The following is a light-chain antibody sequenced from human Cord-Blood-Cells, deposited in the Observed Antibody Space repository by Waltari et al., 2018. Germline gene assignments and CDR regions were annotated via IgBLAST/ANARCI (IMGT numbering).Light chain of an antibody. CDR2: EVS. V-gene: IGLV2-14*01. CDR1: RSDDGGYNY. J-gene: IGLJ1*01. Sequence: QSALTQPASVSGSPGQSITISCTGTRSDDGGYNYVSWYQQHPGKAPKLMIYEVSNRPSGVSNRFSGSKSGNTASRTIAGLQAEDGADYSCSSYTSSSTYVFGTGTKVTVL. CDR3: SSYTSSSTYV.